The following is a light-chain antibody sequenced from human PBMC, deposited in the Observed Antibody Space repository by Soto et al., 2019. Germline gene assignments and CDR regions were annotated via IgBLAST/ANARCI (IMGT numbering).Light chain of an antibody. CDR3: QQYSTSPIT. Sequence: EIVLTQSPGTLSLSPGERATLSCRASQSFSRSFLAWYQQTPGQAPRLLLYGASSRATGIPDRFSGSESGTDFTLSITSLEPEDFAVYFCQQYSTSPITFGQGTRLEIK. V-gene: IGKV3-20*01. CDR2: GAS. CDR1: QSFSRSF. J-gene: IGKJ5*01.